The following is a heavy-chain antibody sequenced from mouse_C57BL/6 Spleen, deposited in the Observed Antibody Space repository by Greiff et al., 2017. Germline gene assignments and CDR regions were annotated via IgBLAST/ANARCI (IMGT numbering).Heavy chain of an antibody. J-gene: IGHJ2*01. CDR1: GYTFTSYW. V-gene: IGHV1-64*01. CDR2: IHPNSGST. Sequence: QLQQPGAELVKPGASVKLSCKASGYTFTSYWMHWVKQRPGQGLEWIGMIHPNSGSTNYNEKFKSKATLTVDKSSSTAYMQLSSLTSEDSAVYYCARRSDGSSGFDYWGQGTTLTVSS. CDR3: ARRSDGSSGFDY. D-gene: IGHD1-1*01.